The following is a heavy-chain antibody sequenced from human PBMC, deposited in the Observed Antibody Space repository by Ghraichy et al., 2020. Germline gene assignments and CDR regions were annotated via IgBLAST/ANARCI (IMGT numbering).Heavy chain of an antibody. Sequence: TLSLTCTVSGGSISSYYWSWIRQPAGKGLEWIGRIYTSGSTNYNPSLKSRVTMSVDTSKNQFSLKLSSVTAADTAVYYCASEDSSGPFDDAFDIWGQGTMVTVSS. CDR2: IYTSGST. V-gene: IGHV4-4*07. J-gene: IGHJ3*02. CDR1: GGSISSYY. CDR3: ASEDSSGPFDDAFDI. D-gene: IGHD3-22*01.